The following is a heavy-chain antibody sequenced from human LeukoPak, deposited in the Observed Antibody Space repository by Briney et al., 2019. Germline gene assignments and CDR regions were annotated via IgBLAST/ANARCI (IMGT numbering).Heavy chain of an antibody. V-gene: IGHV4-59*01. CDR1: GGSISSYY. CDR3: ARVVGYSSTSRGNWFDP. J-gene: IGHJ5*02. CDR2: IYYSGST. Sequence: SETLSLTCTVSGGSISSYYRSWIRQPPGKGLEWIGYIYYSGSTNYNPSLKSRVTISVDTSKNQFSLKLSSVTAADTAVYYCARVVGYSSTSRGNWFDPWGQGTLVTVSS. D-gene: IGHD6-13*01.